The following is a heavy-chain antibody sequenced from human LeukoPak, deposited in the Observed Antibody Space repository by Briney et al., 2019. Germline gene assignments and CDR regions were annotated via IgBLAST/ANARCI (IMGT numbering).Heavy chain of an antibody. CDR1: GGSISSGDYY. D-gene: IGHD3-3*01. Sequence: PSETLSLTCTVSGGSISSGDYYWSWIRQPPGKGLEWIGYIYYSGSTYYNPSLKSRVTISVDTSKNQFSLKLSSVTAADTAVYYCARVALITIHENDAFDIWGQGTVVTVSS. CDR2: IYYSGST. J-gene: IGHJ3*02. V-gene: IGHV4-30-4*01. CDR3: ARVALITIHENDAFDI.